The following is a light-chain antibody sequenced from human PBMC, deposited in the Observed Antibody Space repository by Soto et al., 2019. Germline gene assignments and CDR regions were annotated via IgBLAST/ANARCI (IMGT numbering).Light chain of an antibody. J-gene: IGLJ1*01. CDR1: RAAYD. V-gene: IGLV1-40*01. CDR3: QSYDSSVSGSKV. CDR2: GNN. Sequence: QSVLTQPPSVSVAPGQRVTISCIGSRAAYDVHWYQQVPGTAPKLLIYGNNNRPSGVPERFSGSKSGTSASLAITGLQAEDEADYYCQSYDSSVSGSKVFGTGTKVTVL.